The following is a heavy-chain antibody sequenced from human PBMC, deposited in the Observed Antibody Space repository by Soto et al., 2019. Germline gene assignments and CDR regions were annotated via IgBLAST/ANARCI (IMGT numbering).Heavy chain of an antibody. D-gene: IGHD4-17*01. Sequence: QVQLVQSGAEVKKPGSSVKVSCKASGGTFSSYAISWVRQAPGQGLEWMGGIIPIFGTANYAQKFQGRVTITADDSTSTAYMQLSSLRSQDTAVYYGARDLTVTTRVGLYYGMDGWGQGTTVTVSS. CDR3: ARDLTVTTRVGLYYGMDG. CDR2: IIPIFGTA. J-gene: IGHJ6*02. CDR1: GGTFSSYA. V-gene: IGHV1-69*01.